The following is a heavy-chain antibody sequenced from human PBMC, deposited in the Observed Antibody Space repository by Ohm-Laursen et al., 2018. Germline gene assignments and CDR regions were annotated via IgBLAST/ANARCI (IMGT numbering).Heavy chain of an antibody. CDR3: ARARITMVRGVSNWFDP. J-gene: IGHJ5*02. V-gene: IGHV1-2*02. CDR1: GYTFTGYY. D-gene: IGHD3-10*01. CDR2: INPNSGGT. Sequence: ASVKVSCNASGYTFTGYYMHWVRQAPGQGLEWMGWINPNSGGTNYAQKFQGRVTMTRDTSISTAYMELSRLRSDDTAVYYCARARITMVRGVSNWFDPWGQGTLVTVSS.